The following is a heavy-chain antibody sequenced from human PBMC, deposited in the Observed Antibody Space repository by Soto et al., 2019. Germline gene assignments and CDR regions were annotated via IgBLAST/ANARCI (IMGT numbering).Heavy chain of an antibody. Sequence: SETLSLTCSVSGGSINSSSYFWGWVRQPPGQGLEWIGSIYYSGSTYYNPSLRSRVTISVDTSKNLFSLKLSSVTAAATAVFYCARHYRSGFRNWFDPWGQGTLVTVSS. CDR2: IYYSGST. CDR1: GGSINSSSYF. D-gene: IGHD6-19*01. J-gene: IGHJ5*02. V-gene: IGHV4-39*01. CDR3: ARHYRSGFRNWFDP.